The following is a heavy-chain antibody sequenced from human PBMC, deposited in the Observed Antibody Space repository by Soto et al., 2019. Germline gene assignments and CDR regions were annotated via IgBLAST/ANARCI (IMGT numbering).Heavy chain of an antibody. V-gene: IGHV4-39*01. D-gene: IGHD2-15*01. CDR1: GGSISSSSYY. J-gene: IGHJ5*02. CDR3: ARQGTYCSGGSCAPDWFDP. CDR2: IYYSGST. Sequence: SETLSLTCTVSGGSISSSSYYWGWIRQPPGKGLEWIGSIYYSGSTYYNPSLKSRVTISVDTSKNQFSLKLSSVTAADTAVYYCARQGTYCSGGSCAPDWFDPWGQGTLVTVSS.